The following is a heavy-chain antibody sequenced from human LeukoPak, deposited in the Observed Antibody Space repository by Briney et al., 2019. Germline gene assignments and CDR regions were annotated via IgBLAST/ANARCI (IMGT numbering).Heavy chain of an antibody. CDR2: IDISGST. D-gene: IGHD3-16*01. J-gene: IGHJ6*03. Sequence: SETLSLTCTVSGGSISSYYWSWIRQPAGKGLEWIGRIDISGSTNYNPSLKGRVTMFVGTSRNQFSLQLSSVTAADMAVYYCARVCVGGSSCMDVWGKGTTVTISS. CDR1: GGSISSYY. V-gene: IGHV4-4*07. CDR3: ARVCVGGSSCMDV.